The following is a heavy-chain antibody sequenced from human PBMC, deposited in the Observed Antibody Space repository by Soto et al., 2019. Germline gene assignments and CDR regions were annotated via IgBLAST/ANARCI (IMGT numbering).Heavy chain of an antibody. CDR1: GGSISSYY. D-gene: IGHD3-22*01. CDR2: IYTSGST. CDR3: AREDYYDTGFDAFDI. J-gene: IGHJ3*02. V-gene: IGHV4-4*07. Sequence: SETLSLTCTVSGGSISSYYWSWIRQPAGKGLEWIGRIYTSGSTNYNPSLKSRVTMSVDTSKNQFSLRLSSVTAADTAVYYCAREDYYDTGFDAFDIWGQGTMVTVSS.